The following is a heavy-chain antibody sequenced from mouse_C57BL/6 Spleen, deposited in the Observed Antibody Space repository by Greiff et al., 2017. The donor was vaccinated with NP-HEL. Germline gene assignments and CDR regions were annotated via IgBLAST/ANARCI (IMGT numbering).Heavy chain of an antibody. CDR2: INPYNGDT. D-gene: IGHD1-1*01. J-gene: IGHJ1*03. V-gene: IGHV1-20*01. CDR3: SREDYGSTHWYFDV. Sequence: VQLQQSGPELVKPGDSVKISCKASGYSFTGYFMNWVMQSHGKSLEWIGRINPYNGDTFYNQKFKGKATLTVDKSSSTAHMELRSLTSEDSAVYYCSREDYGSTHWYFDVWGTGTTVTVSS. CDR1: GYSFTGYF.